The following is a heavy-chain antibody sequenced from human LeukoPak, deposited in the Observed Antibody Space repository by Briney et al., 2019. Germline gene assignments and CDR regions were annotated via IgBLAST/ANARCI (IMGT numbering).Heavy chain of an antibody. CDR2: INQDGSVT. J-gene: IGHJ4*02. V-gene: IGHV3-7*01. CDR1: GFTFSSYW. CDR3: ARNPTRHHDF. Sequence: GGSLRLSCAASGFTFSSYWMTWVRQAPGKGLEWVADINQDGSVTYYVDSVKGRFTISRDNAKNSLFLQMNSLSAEDTAIYYCARNPTRHHDFWGQGTLVTVSS.